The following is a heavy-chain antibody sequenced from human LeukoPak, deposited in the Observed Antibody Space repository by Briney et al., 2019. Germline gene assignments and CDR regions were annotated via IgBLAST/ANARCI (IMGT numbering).Heavy chain of an antibody. D-gene: IGHD4-11*01. V-gene: IGHV3-23*01. CDR3: AKDTGRLQPEC. J-gene: IGHJ4*02. Sequence: GRSLRLSCAASGFTFNSYTMRWVRHAPRKGLQWVSTISGSGDKTYYADSVKGRFTISRDNSKNPLYLQMNSLRAEDTAVYYCAKDTGRLQPECWGQGTLVTVSS. CDR2: ISGSGDKT. CDR1: GFTFNSYT.